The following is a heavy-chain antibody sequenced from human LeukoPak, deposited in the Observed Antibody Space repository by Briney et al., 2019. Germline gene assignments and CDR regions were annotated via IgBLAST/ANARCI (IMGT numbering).Heavy chain of an antibody. V-gene: IGHV5-51*01. D-gene: IGHD1-14*01. CDR3: ARRKYFDTWFDP. CDR2: IFPAGSEI. J-gene: IGHJ5*02. Sequence: GEPLKISCKGSEYDFANYWIGWVRQLPGQGLEWMGIIFPAGSEINYSPSFHGQVTMSVDRSISTAYLQWNSLKASDSATYFCARRKYFDTWFDPWGQGTLVTVSS. CDR1: EYDFANYW.